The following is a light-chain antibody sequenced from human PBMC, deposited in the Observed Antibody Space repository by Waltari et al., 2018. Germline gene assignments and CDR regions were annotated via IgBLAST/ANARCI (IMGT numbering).Light chain of an antibody. Sequence: EIVMTQSPATLSASPGGRATLSRRASQSVSSNLAWYHQKPGQAPRLLIYGASTRATGIPARFSGSGSGTEFTLTISSLQSEDFAVYYCQQYNNWPPITFGQGTRLEIK. CDR2: GAS. J-gene: IGKJ5*01. CDR1: QSVSSN. CDR3: QQYNNWPPIT. V-gene: IGKV3-15*01.